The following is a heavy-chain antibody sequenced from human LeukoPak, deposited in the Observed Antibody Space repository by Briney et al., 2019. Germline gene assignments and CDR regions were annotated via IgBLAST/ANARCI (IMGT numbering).Heavy chain of an antibody. V-gene: IGHV3-7*01. CDR3: ARDGTMVRGVEGDY. D-gene: IGHD3-10*01. CDR2: IKQDGSEK. Sequence: PGGSLRLSCAASGFTFSSYWMSWVRQAPGKGLEWVANIKQDGSEKYYVDSVKGRFTISRDNAKNSLYLQMNSLRAEDTAVYYCARDGTMVRGVEGDYWGQGTLVTVSS. CDR1: GFTFSSYW. J-gene: IGHJ4*02.